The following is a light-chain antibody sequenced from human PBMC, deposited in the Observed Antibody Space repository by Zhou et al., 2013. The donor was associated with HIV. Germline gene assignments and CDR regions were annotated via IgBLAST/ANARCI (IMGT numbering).Light chain of an antibody. CDR2: AAS. CDR1: QSISSY. CDR3: QQYYSTLLT. V-gene: IGKV1-39*01. Sequence: DIQMTQSPSSLSASVGDRVTITCRASQSISSYLNWYQQKPGKAPKLLIYAASSLQSGVPSRFSGSGSGTDFTLTISSLQPEDCATYYCQQYYSTLLTFGGGTKVEIK. J-gene: IGKJ4*01.